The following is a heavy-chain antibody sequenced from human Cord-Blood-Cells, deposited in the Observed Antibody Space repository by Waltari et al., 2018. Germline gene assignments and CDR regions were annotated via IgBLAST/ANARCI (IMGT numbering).Heavy chain of an antibody. J-gene: IGHJ5*02. D-gene: IGHD3-16*01. CDR3: ARAFFGQNWFDP. V-gene: IGHV4-34*01. Sequence: QVQLQQWGAGLLKPSETLSLTCAVYGGSFSGYYWSWIRQPPGKGLEWIGEINHSGSNNCTPSLMSRVTISVDTSKNQFSLKLSSVTAADTAVYYCARAFFGQNWFDPWGQGTLVTVSS. CDR1: GGSFSGYY. CDR2: INHSGSN.